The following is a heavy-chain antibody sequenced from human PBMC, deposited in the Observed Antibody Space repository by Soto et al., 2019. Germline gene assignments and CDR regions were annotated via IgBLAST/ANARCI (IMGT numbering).Heavy chain of an antibody. CDR2: IFNNGST. CDR1: GGSRWHGFYF. CDR3: AKHGMPAVTH. V-gene: IGHV4-39*01. D-gene: IGHD4-4*01. Sequence: SETLSLTCTVQGGSRWHGFYFCAWIRQPPGKGLEWIGSIFNNGSTHHNPSLKSRVTISVDTSKNQFSLKLSSVTAADTTVYSSAKHGMPAVTHWGRGTLDT. J-gene: IGHJ4*02.